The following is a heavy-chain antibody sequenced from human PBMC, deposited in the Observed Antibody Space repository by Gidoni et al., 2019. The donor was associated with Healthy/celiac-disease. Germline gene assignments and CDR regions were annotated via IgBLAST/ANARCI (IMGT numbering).Heavy chain of an antibody. J-gene: IGHJ4*02. CDR2: ISGSRGNT. Sequence: EVQLLPSGGGLIQRGGLFIPTCAPLAFTLRSYAMTWVRQAPGKGLEWVSSISGSRGNTYYADSVKGRFTISRDNSKNTLYLQMNGLRAEDTAVYYCAKIEGADYYDSSGLCDYWGQGTLVTVSS. CDR3: AKIEGADYYDSSGLCDY. D-gene: IGHD3-22*01. CDR1: AFTLRSYA. V-gene: IGHV3-23*01.